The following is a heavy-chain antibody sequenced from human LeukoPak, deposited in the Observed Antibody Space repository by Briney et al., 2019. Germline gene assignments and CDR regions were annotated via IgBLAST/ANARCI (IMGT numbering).Heavy chain of an antibody. D-gene: IGHD4-17*01. CDR1: GVSISSDY. Sequence: PSETLSLTCTVSGVSISSDYGSWIRLPPGKGLERIGYIYYSGSSNYNPSLKSRVTMSVDTSKNQFSLKLTSVTAADTAVYYCARRLRQNLFDPWGQGALVTVSS. J-gene: IGHJ5*02. CDR2: IYYSGSS. V-gene: IGHV4-59*08. CDR3: ARRLRQNLFDP.